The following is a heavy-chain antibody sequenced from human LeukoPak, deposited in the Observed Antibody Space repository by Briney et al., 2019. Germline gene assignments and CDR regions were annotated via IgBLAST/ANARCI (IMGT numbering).Heavy chain of an antibody. CDR3: ARGRYYYDSSGYEELDY. J-gene: IGHJ4*02. V-gene: IGHV4-4*07. D-gene: IGHD3-22*01. CDR2: IYTSGST. CDR1: GGSISSYY. Sequence: PSETLSLTCTVSGGSISSYYWSWIRQPAGKGLEWIGRIYTSGSTNYNPSLKSRVTMSVDTSKNQFSLELSSVTAADTAVYYCARGRYYYDSSGYEELDYWGQGTLVTVSS.